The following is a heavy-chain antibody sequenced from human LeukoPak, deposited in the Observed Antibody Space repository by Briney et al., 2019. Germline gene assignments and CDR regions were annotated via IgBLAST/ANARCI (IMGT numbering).Heavy chain of an antibody. V-gene: IGHV1-2*02. CDR1: GYTFTGYY. D-gene: IGHD6-13*01. J-gene: IGHJ4*02. CDR2: INGNSGGT. Sequence: ASVKVSCKASGYTFTGYYMHWVRQAPGQGLEWMGWINGNSGGTKYAQKFQGRVTMTRDTSISTAYMELNRLRSDDTAVYYCARARRQQGLDYWGQGTLVTVSS. CDR3: ARARRQQGLDY.